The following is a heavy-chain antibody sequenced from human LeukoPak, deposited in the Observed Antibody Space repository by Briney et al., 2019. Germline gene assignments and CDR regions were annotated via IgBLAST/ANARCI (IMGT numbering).Heavy chain of an antibody. D-gene: IGHD6-19*01. V-gene: IGHV1-46*01. J-gene: IGHJ4*02. CDR3: ANDPGYSSGPGYVFDY. CDR1: GYTFTSYY. Sequence: EASVKVSCKASGYTFTSYYMHWVRQAPGQGLEWMGIINPSGGSTSYAQKFQGRVTMTRDTSTSTVYMELSSLRSEDTAVYYCANDPGYSSGPGYVFDYWGQGTLVTVSS. CDR2: INPSGGST.